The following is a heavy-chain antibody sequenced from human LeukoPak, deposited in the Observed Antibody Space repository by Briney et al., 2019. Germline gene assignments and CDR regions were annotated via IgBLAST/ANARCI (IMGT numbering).Heavy chain of an antibody. Sequence: SETLSLTCTVSGGSISSSIYYWGWIRQPPGKGLEWIGSIYYSGSTYYNPSLKSRVTISVDTSKNQFSLKLSSVTAADTAVYYCARLGIFGVVFRNAFDIWGQGTMVTVSS. V-gene: IGHV4-39*07. CDR1: GGSISSSIYY. CDR3: ARLGIFGVVFRNAFDI. J-gene: IGHJ3*02. CDR2: IYYSGST. D-gene: IGHD3-3*01.